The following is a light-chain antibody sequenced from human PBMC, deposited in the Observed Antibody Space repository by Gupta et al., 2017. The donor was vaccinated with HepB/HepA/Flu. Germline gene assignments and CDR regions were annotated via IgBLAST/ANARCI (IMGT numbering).Light chain of an antibody. V-gene: IGKV3-15*01. CDR3: QQYNNWPLT. CDR2: GAS. Sequence: ELVMTQSPATLSVSPGERATLSCRASHSVSSNLAWYQQKPGQAPRLLIYGASTRATGIPVRFSGSASGTEFTLTISSLQSGDFAVYYCQQYNNWPLTFGGGTKLEIK. CDR1: HSVSSN. J-gene: IGKJ4*01.